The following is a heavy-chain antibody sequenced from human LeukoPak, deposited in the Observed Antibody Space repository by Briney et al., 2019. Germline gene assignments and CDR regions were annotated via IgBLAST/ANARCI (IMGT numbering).Heavy chain of an antibody. D-gene: IGHD6-19*01. J-gene: IGHJ6*02. CDR1: GGSISSGDYY. CDR3: ARDSSPGPYSSGWSYGMDV. Sequence: SQTLSLTCTVSGGSISSGDYYWSWIRQHPGKGLEWVGYIYYSGSTHYNPSLMSRVTISVDTSKNQFSLKLSSVTAADTAVYYCARDSSPGPYSSGWSYGMDVWGLGTTVTVSS. V-gene: IGHV4-31*03. CDR2: IYYSGST.